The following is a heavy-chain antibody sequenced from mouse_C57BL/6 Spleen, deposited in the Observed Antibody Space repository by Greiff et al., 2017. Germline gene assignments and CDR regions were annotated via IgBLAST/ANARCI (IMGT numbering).Heavy chain of an antibody. V-gene: IGHV5-16*01. J-gene: IGHJ1*03. CDR3: ARDTGGRYYDV. CDR2: INYDGSST. Sequence: EVQRVESEGGLVQPGSSMKLSCTASGFTFSDYYMAWVRQVPEKGLEWVANINYDGSSTYYLDSLKSRFIISRDNAKNILYLQMSSLKSEDTATYCCARDTGGRYYDVWGTGTTVTVSS. CDR1: GFTFSDYY.